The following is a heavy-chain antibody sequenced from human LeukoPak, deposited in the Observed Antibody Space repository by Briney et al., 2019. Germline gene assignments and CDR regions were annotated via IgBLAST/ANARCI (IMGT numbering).Heavy chain of an antibody. CDR3: ARGTPAAAGDY. V-gene: IGHV3-74*01. CDR2: INSDGSST. J-gene: IGHJ4*02. Sequence: GGSLRLSCAASGFTLSSYWIHWVRQPPGKGLVWVSRINSDGSSTTYADSVKGRFTISRDSAKNTLYLQMNSLRAEDTAVYYCARGTPAAAGDYWGQGTLVTVSS. D-gene: IGHD6-25*01. CDR1: GFTLSSYW.